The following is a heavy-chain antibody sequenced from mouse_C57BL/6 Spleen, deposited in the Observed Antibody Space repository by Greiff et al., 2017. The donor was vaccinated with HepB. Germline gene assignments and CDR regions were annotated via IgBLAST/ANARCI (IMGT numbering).Heavy chain of an antibody. V-gene: IGHV1-54*01. D-gene: IGHD1-1*01. CDR2: INPGSGGT. CDR1: GYAFTNYL. CDR3: ARSYYYGSSSYYAMDY. Sequence: QVQLKESGAELVRPGTSVKVSCKASGYAFTNYLIEWVKQRPGQGLEWIGVINPGSGGTNYNEKFKGKATLTADKSSSTAYMQLSSLTSEDSAVYFCARSYYYGSSSYYAMDYWGQGTSVTVSS. J-gene: IGHJ4*01.